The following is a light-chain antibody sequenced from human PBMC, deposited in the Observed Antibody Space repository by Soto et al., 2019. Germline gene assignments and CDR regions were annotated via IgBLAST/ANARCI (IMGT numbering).Light chain of an antibody. CDR1: QSVDTTF. J-gene: IGKJ1*01. CDR2: GAS. Sequence: EIVLTQSPGSLSLSPGQRATLSCRASQSVDTTFFAWYQKKPGQAPRLLIYGASKRATGIPDRFSGSGSGTDLTLIISRLEPEDFAVYYCQQYMSSVTFGHGTKVEIK. V-gene: IGKV3-20*01. CDR3: QQYMSSVT.